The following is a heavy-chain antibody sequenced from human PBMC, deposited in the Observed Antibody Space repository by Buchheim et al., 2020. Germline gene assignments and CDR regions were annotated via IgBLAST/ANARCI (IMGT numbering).Heavy chain of an antibody. J-gene: IGHJ6*02. Sequence: QVQLVESGGGVVQPGRSLRLSCAASGFTFSSYAMHWVRQAPGKGLEWVAVISYDGSNKYYADSVKGRFTISRDNSKNTLYLQMNSLRAEDTAVYYCAKVMAAAGSASTYGMDVWGQGTT. V-gene: IGHV3-30-3*01. CDR1: GFTFSSYA. CDR2: ISYDGSNK. CDR3: AKVMAAAGSASTYGMDV. D-gene: IGHD6-13*01.